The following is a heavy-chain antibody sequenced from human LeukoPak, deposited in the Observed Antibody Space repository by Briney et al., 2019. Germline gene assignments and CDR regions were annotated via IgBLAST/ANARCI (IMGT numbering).Heavy chain of an antibody. CDR2: ISGDGGST. V-gene: IGHV3-43*02. CDR3: AKDTRRGYSGYRSWRSFDY. Sequence: GGSLRLSCAASGFTFDDYAMHWVRQAPGKGLEWVSLISGDGGSTYYADSVKGRFTISRDKSKNSLYLQMNSLRTEDTALCYCAKDTRRGYSGYRSWRSFDYWGQGTLVTVSS. J-gene: IGHJ4*02. CDR1: GFTFDDYA. D-gene: IGHD5-12*01.